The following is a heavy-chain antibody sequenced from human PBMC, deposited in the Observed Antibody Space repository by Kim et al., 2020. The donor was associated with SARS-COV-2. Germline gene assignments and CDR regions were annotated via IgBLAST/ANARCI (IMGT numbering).Heavy chain of an antibody. V-gene: IGHV4-4*07. J-gene: IGHJ4*02. CDR3: ARAYGSGSYYIDY. Sequence: NPPLRSRVTMSVDTSKNQFSLKLSSGTAADTAVYYCARAYGSGSYYIDYWGQGTLVTVSS. D-gene: IGHD3-10*01.